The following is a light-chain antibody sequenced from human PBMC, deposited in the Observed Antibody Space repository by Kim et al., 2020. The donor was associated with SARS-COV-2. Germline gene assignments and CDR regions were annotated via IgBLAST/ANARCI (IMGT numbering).Light chain of an antibody. CDR2: GAS. CDR1: QSVSSN. J-gene: IGKJ4*01. CDR3: QQYNNWPPLT. Sequence: SPGERAILSCRASQSVSSNLAWYQQKPGQAPRLLIYGASTRATGIPARFSGSGSGTEFTLTISSLQSEDFAVYYCQQYNNWPPLTFGGGTKVDIK. V-gene: IGKV3-15*01.